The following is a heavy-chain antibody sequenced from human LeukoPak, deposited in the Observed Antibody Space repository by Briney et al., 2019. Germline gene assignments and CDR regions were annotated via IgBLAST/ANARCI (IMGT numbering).Heavy chain of an antibody. V-gene: IGHV1-69*13. CDR2: IIPIFGTA. CDR1: GGTFSSYA. D-gene: IGHD3-10*01. J-gene: IGHJ5*02. Sequence: SVKVSCKASGGTFSSYAISWVQQAPGQGLEWMGGIIPIFGTANYAQKFQGRVTITADESTSTAYMELSSLRSEDTAVYYCARDVGGSGSYYNPNWFDPWGQGTLVTVSS. CDR3: ARDVGGSGSYYNPNWFDP.